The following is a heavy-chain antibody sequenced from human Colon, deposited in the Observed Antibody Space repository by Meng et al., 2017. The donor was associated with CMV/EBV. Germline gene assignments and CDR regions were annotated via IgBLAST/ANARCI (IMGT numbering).Heavy chain of an antibody. Sequence: SDTLSLTCDVSTYSISRGYYWGWVRQPPGKGLEWIGNVYPSGITYYNPSLESRVTISVDTSKNQFSLKLKSVTAADTAVYFCARSPRGSINWFDPWGQGTLVTVSS. CDR3: ARSPRGSINWFDP. J-gene: IGHJ5*02. CDR2: VYPSGIT. D-gene: IGHD2/OR15-2a*01. CDR1: TYSISRGYY. V-gene: IGHV4-38-2*01.